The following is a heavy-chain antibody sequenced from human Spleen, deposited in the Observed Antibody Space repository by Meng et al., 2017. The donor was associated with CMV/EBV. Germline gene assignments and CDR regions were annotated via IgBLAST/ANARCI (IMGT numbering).Heavy chain of an antibody. CDR2: IYYSGDT. J-gene: IGHJ4*02. CDR3: ARVTYSTIDY. V-gene: IGHV4-39*07. D-gene: IGHD1-26*01. CDR1: GGSISSTSYY. Sequence: SETLSLTCTVSGGSISSTSYYWGWIRQPPGKGLEWIGSIYYSGDTYYNPSLKSRLTISVDTSKNQFSLKLTSVTAADMAVYYCARVTYSTIDYWGQGTLVTVSS.